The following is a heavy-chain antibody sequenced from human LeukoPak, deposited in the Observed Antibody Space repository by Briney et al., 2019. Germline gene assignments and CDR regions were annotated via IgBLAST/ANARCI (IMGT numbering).Heavy chain of an antibody. D-gene: IGHD6-19*01. V-gene: IGHV4-59*08. CDR1: GGSLVNYY. CDR3: ASGGYSSGWSFDY. J-gene: IGHJ4*02. Sequence: SETLSLTCAVSGGSLVNYYWSWIRQPPGKGLEWIGYIYYSGSTNYNPSLRSRVSMSVDTSKNQFSLKLSSVTAADTAVYYCASGGYSSGWSFDYWGQGTLVTVSS. CDR2: IYYSGST.